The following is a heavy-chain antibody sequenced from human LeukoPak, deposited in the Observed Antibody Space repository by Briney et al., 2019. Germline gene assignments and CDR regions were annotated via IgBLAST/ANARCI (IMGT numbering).Heavy chain of an antibody. CDR1: GGSISSYY. CDR2: IYTSGST. CDR3: ARGPDQTYYDILTGSYYYYYYMDV. D-gene: IGHD3-9*01. Sequence: SETLSLTCTVSGGSISSYYWSWIRQPAGKGLEWIGRIYTSGSTNYNPSLKSRVTMSVDTSKNQFSLKLSSVTAADTAVYYCARGPDQTYYDILTGSYYYYYYMDVWGKGTTVTISS. V-gene: IGHV4-4*07. J-gene: IGHJ6*03.